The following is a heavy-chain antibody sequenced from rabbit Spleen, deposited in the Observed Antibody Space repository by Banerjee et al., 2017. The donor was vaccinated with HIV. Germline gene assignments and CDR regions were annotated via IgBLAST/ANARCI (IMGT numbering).Heavy chain of an antibody. J-gene: IGHJ4*01. D-gene: IGHD2-1*01. CDR2: IDTGSSGST. Sequence: QEQLKESGGGLVQPGGSLKLSCKASGFDFSSYYMCWVRQAPGKGLEWIACIDTGSSGSTYYASWAKGRFTISKTSSTTVTLQMTSLTAADTATYFCVRGSATMTMVITGYYLNLWGQGTLVTVS. CDR3: VRGSATMTMVITGYYLNL. CDR1: GFDFSSYY. V-gene: IGHV1S45*01.